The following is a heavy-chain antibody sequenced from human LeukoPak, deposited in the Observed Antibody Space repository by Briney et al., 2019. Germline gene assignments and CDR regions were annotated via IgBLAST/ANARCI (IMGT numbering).Heavy chain of an antibody. D-gene: IGHD6-13*01. J-gene: IGHJ6*04. CDR2: ISYDGSNK. Sequence: GRSLRLSGAGSGFTFSTYAMHWVRQAPGKGLEWVAVISYDGSNKYYADSVKGRFTISRDNSKNTLYLQMNSLRAEDTAEYYCARDIQSSSWFYYYYYGMDVWGKGTTVTVSS. CDR1: GFTFSTYA. V-gene: IGHV3-30*04. CDR3: ARDIQSSSWFYYYYYGMDV.